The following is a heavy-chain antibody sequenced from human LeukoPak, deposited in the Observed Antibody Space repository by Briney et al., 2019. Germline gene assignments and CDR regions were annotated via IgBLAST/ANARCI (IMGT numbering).Heavy chain of an antibody. D-gene: IGHD1-7*01. V-gene: IGHV3-30*04. CDR3: AREDGNFHDAFDI. CDR1: GFTFSSYS. Sequence: GGSLRLSCAASGFTFSSYSMHWVRQAPGKGLECVALISNDGRNKYYADSVKGRFTISRDHSKNTLYLQMDRLRTEDTAVHYCAREDGNFHDAFDIWGQGTMVTVSS. J-gene: IGHJ3*02. CDR2: ISNDGRNK.